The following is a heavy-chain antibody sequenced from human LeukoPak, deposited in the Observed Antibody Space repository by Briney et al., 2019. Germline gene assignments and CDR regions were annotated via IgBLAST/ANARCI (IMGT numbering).Heavy chain of an antibody. J-gene: IGHJ6*02. CDR2: IGNDGPYY. V-gene: IGHV3-30*02. Sequence: GGSLRLSCRVSGFTFSNFGFQWVRQAPGKGLEWVAFIGNDGPYYHYADSVRGRFNISRDNAKNSLYLQMNSLRAEDTAVYYCARDSRDGDYESPPYYYYGMDVWGQGTTVTVSS. D-gene: IGHD4-17*01. CDR1: GFTFSNFG. CDR3: ARDSRDGDYESPPYYYYGMDV.